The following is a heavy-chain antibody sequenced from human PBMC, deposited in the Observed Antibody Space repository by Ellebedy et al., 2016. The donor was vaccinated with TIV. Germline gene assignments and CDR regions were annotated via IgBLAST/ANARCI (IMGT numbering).Heavy chain of an antibody. J-gene: IGHJ4*02. CDR3: AEGRSGWYYFDY. Sequence: SETLSLTCTVSGDSISRYYWSWVRQPPGKGLEWIGDVSQSGRTSYHPSLKSRVTISVDTSKNQFSLRLTSVTAADTAVYYCAEGRSGWYYFDYWGQGTLVTVSS. CDR2: VSQSGRT. D-gene: IGHD6-19*01. V-gene: IGHV4-34*01. CDR1: GDSISRYY.